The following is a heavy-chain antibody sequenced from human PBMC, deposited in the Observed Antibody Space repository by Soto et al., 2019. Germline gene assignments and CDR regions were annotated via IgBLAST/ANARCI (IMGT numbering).Heavy chain of an antibody. Sequence: GEYLKISCKGSGYSFTSYWIGWVRQMPGKGLEWMGIIYPGDSDTRYSPSFQGQVTISADKSISTAYLQWSSLKASDTAMYYCARAQEGDMVYYYYGMDVWGQGTTVTVSS. J-gene: IGHJ6*02. CDR2: IYPGDSDT. V-gene: IGHV5-51*01. CDR1: GYSFTSYW. CDR3: ARAQEGDMVYYYYGMDV. D-gene: IGHD2-15*01.